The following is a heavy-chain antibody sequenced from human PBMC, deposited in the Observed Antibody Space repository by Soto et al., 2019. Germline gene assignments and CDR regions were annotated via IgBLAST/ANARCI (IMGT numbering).Heavy chain of an antibody. CDR1: GGTFSSYA. CDR2: IIPIFGTA. Sequence: QVQLVQSGAEVKKPGSSVKVSCKASGGTFSSYAISWVQQAPGQGLEWMGGIIPIFGTANYAQKFQGRVTITADKSTSTAYMELSSLRSEDTAVYYCARGEILVGATLFDYWGQGTLVTVSS. D-gene: IGHD1-26*01. CDR3: ARGEILVGATLFDY. V-gene: IGHV1-69*06. J-gene: IGHJ4*02.